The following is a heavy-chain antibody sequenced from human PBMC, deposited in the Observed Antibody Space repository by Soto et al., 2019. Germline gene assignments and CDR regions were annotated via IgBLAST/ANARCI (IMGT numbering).Heavy chain of an antibody. J-gene: IGHJ4*02. CDR3: ERPIVSGGYYYTMVY. CDR2: IYYSGST. V-gene: IGHV4-39*01. CDR1: GGSISSSSYY. D-gene: IGHD3-22*01. Sequence: SETLSLTCTVSGGSISSSSYYWGWIRQPPGKGLEWIGSIYYSGSTYYNPSLKSRVTISVDTSKNQFSLKLGSVTAADTAVYYCERPIVSGGYYYTMVYWGQGTLVTVYS.